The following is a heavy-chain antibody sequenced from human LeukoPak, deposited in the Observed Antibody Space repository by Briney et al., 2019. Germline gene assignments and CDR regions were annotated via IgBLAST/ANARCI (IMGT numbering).Heavy chain of an antibody. Sequence: GGSLRLSCAASGFTVSSNYMSWVRQAPGKGLEWVSVIYSGGSTCYADSVKGRFTISRDNSKNTLYLQMNSPRAEDTAVYYCARARAAAGTWFAYYYYGMDVWGQGTTVTVSS. D-gene: IGHD6-13*01. CDR2: IYSGGST. V-gene: IGHV3-66*01. CDR1: GFTVSSNY. J-gene: IGHJ6*02. CDR3: ARARAAAGTWFAYYYYGMDV.